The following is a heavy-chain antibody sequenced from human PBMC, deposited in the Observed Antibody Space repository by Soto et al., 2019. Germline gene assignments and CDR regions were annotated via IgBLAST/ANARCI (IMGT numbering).Heavy chain of an antibody. D-gene: IGHD6-19*01. CDR3: VKVVGSSGWSDAFDI. J-gene: IGHJ3*02. CDR1: GFTFSSYA. CDR2: ISSNGGST. Sequence: GGSLRLSCSASGFTFSSYAMHWVRQAPGKGLEYVSAISSNGGSTYYADSVKGRFTISRDNSKNTLYLQMSSLRAEDTAVYYCVKVVGSSGWSDAFDIWGQGTMVTVSS. V-gene: IGHV3-64D*06.